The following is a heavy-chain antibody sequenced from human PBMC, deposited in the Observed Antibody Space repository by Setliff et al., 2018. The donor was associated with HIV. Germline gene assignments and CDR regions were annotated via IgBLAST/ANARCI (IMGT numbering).Heavy chain of an antibody. D-gene: IGHD2-2*01. CDR2: IYYSGNT. CDR3: AGGFRDDIVVVSGRPRTWLDP. CDR1: GVSINSVLYS. Sequence: SETLSLTCTVAGVSINSVLYSWTWIRQLPGKGLEWIGYIYYSGNTYYNPSLKSRLTISLETSKNQFSLKLSSVTAADTAVYYCAGGFRDDIVVVSGRPRTWLDPWGQGTLVTVSS. J-gene: IGHJ5*02. V-gene: IGHV4-31*03.